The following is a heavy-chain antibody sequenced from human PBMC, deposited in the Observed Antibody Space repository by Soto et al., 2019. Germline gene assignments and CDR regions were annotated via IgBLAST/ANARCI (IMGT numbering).Heavy chain of an antibody. V-gene: IGHV3-11*01. J-gene: IGHJ6*02. Sequence: GGSRRLSCEASGFTLSDYYMTWIRQAPGKGLEWVSYINSRGDTMYYADSVKGRFTISRDNANNSLSLQMNSLRAEDAAVYYCGRSIDFWSHMDVWGQGTTVTVSS. D-gene: IGHD3-3*01. CDR3: GRSIDFWSHMDV. CDR1: GFTLSDYY. CDR2: INSRGDTM.